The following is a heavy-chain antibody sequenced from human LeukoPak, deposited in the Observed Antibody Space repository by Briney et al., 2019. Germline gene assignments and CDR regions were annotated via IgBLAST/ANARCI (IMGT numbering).Heavy chain of an antibody. D-gene: IGHD3-22*01. CDR2: INHSGST. J-gene: IGHJ4*02. CDR3: ARGIDYDSSGNTNFDY. CDR1: GVSFSGYY. V-gene: IGHV4-34*01. Sequence: SETLSLTCAVYGVSFSGYYWSWIRQPPGKGLEWVGEINHSGSTNYNPSLKSRVTISVDTSKNQFSLKLSSVTAADTAVYYCARGIDYDSSGNTNFDYWGQGTLVTVSS.